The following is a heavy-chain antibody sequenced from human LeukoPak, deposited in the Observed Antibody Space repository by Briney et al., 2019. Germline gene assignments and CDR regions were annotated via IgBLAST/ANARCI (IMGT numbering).Heavy chain of an antibody. D-gene: IGHD5-18*01. CDR1: GGSISSNNW. Sequence: SETLSLTCGVSGGSISSNNWWSWIRQPPGQGLEWIGEIYHSGSANYNPSLKSRVTISVDKSKNQLSLKLISVTAADTAVYYCARDVGTALVTGDYWGQGTLVTVSS. CDR3: ARDVGTALVTGDY. V-gene: IGHV4-4*02. J-gene: IGHJ4*02. CDR2: IYHSGSA.